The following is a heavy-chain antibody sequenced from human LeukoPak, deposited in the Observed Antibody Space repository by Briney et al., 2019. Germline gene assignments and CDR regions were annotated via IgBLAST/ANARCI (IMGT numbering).Heavy chain of an antibody. Sequence: GGPLRLSCAASGFTFSFYAMGWVRQAPGKGLEWVSAISGSTTDTNYADSVQGRFTISRDNSKNTLFLQMNSLRADDTAVYYCAKRDYQSSGHFDYWGQGTLVTVSS. CDR2: ISGSTTDT. V-gene: IGHV3-23*01. J-gene: IGHJ4*02. CDR3: AKRDYQSSGHFDY. D-gene: IGHD3-22*01. CDR1: GFTFSFYA.